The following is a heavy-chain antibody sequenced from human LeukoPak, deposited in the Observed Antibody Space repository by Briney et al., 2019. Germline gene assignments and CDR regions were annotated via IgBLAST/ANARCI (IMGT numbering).Heavy chain of an antibody. CDR2: IYYSGST. V-gene: IGHV4-39*01. D-gene: IGHD3-3*01. Sequence: AETLTLTCTVSGGSISGSSYYWGWIRQPPGKGLEWIGSIYYSGSTYYNPSLKSRVTISVDTSKNQFSLKLSSVTAADTAVYYCANTILGDYYYYYMDVWGKGTTVTVSS. J-gene: IGHJ6*03. CDR3: ANTILGDYYYYYMDV. CDR1: GGSISGSSYY.